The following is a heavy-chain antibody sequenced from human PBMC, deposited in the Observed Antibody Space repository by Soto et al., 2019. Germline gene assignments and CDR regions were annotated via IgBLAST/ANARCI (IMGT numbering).Heavy chain of an antibody. CDR1: GFSVGGNP. Sequence: VKLVQSGGGLVQPGGSPRLSCAASGFSVGGNPVTWVRQAPGKGLEWVAVMHTGGSTFYADSVEGRFTISRDNSKNTVFLQMNRLSVGDTAIYFCARGVNDDSWGQGTRVTVSS. CDR3: ARGVNDDS. V-gene: IGHV3-53*01. J-gene: IGHJ4*02. D-gene: IGHD1-1*01. CDR2: MHTGGST.